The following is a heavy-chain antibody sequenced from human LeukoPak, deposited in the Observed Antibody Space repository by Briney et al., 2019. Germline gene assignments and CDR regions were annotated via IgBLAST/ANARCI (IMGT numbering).Heavy chain of an antibody. J-gene: IGHJ6*03. D-gene: IGHD4-17*01. Sequence: AGGSLRLSCAASGFTFDDYGMSWVRQAPGKGLEWVFGINWNGGSTGYADSVKGRFTISRDNAKNSLYLQMNSLRAEDTALYYCARATLDYGDYAGIQTYYYYYMDVWGKGTTVTVSS. CDR2: INWNGGST. V-gene: IGHV3-20*04. CDR1: GFTFDDYG. CDR3: ARATLDYGDYAGIQTYYYYYMDV.